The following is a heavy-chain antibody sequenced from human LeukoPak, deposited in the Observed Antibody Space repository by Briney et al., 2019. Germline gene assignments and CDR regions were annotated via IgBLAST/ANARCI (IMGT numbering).Heavy chain of an antibody. D-gene: IGHD5-18*01. CDR1: GYSFTGYY. Sequence: ASAKVSCKASGYSFTGYYMNWLRQAPGQGLEWMGWINPTSGGTNSAQKFHGRVTLARDTSISTAYMELSRLTSDDTAVYYCARWIQLWRAFDIWGQGTVVTVSS. V-gene: IGHV1-2*02. CDR2: INPTSGGT. J-gene: IGHJ3*02. CDR3: ARWIQLWRAFDI.